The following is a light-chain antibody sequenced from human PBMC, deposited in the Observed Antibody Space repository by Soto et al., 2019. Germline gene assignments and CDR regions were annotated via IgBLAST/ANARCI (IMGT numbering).Light chain of an antibody. CDR1: QTISVH. Sequence: IVMTQSPATLSVSPGEGVALSCRANQTISVHVAWYQQKPGQPPRLLIYHASSRATGIPARFSGSGSGTELTLTISSLQSEDFALYYCQQYNSWPTFGPGTKVDIK. CDR2: HAS. V-gene: IGKV3-15*01. J-gene: IGKJ3*01. CDR3: QQYNSWPT.